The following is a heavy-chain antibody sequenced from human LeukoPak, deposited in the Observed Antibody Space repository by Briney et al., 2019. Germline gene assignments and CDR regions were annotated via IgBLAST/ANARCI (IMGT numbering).Heavy chain of an antibody. Sequence: PSETLSLTCAVYGGSFSGYYWSWIRQPPGKGLEWIGEINRSGSTNYNPSLKSRVTISVDTSKNQFSLKLSSVTAADTAVYYCADYGDYAFDIWGQGTMVTVSS. J-gene: IGHJ3*02. CDR1: GGSFSGYY. D-gene: IGHD4-17*01. V-gene: IGHV4-34*01. CDR3: ADYGDYAFDI. CDR2: INRSGST.